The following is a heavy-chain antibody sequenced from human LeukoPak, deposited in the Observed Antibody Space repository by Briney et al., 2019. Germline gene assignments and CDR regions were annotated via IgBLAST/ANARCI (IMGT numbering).Heavy chain of an antibody. CDR2: IKHVVSEK. D-gene: IGHD3-22*01. J-gene: IGHJ5*02. V-gene: IGHV3-7*01. CDR1: GFTFSSYW. CDR3: ASNPVRISYYYDSSGSP. Sequence: PGGSLRLSCAASGFTFSSYWMSWVRQAPGEGLGWVANIKHVVSEKYYVDSVKGRFTISRKNAKTSLYLQMNSLRAEDTAGYYGASNPVRISYYYDSSGSPWGQGTLVTVSS.